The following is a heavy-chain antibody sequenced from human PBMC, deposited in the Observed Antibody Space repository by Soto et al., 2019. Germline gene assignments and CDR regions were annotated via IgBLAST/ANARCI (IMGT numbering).Heavy chain of an antibody. CDR3: ARVLFYYDSSGYPTSYYNGMDV. CDR1: GYTFTTYA. D-gene: IGHD3-22*01. Sequence: ASVKVSCKASGYTFTTYAMHWVRQAPGQRLEWMGWINAGNGNTKYSQKFQGRVTITRDTSASTAYMELSSLRSEDTAVYYCARVLFYYDSSGYPTSYYNGMDVWDQGTTVTVSS. J-gene: IGHJ6*02. CDR2: INAGNGNT. V-gene: IGHV1-3*01.